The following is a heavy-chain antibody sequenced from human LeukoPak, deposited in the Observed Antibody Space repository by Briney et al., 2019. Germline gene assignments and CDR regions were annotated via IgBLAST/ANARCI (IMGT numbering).Heavy chain of an antibody. CDR3: ARYSGYDDEGEYFDY. D-gene: IGHD5-12*01. CDR1: GFTFSSYD. V-gene: IGHV3-13*01. Sequence: GGSLRLSCAASGFTFSSYDIHWVRQATGKGLEWVSGIGTAGEIYYPGSVKGRFTISRDNSKSTLYIQMNSLRAEDTAVYYCARYSGYDDEGEYFDYWGQGTLVTVSS. CDR2: IGTAGEI. J-gene: IGHJ4*02.